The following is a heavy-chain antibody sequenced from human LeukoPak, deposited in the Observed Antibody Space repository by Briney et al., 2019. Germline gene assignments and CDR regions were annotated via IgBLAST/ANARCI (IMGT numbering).Heavy chain of an antibody. Sequence: SETLSLTCAVYGGSFSGYYWSWIRQPPGKGLEWIGEINHSGSTNYNPSLKGRVTISVDTSKNQFSLKLSSVTAADTAVYYCARGAQLRFLEWLLGDYFDYWGQGTLVTVSS. CDR2: INHSGST. V-gene: IGHV4-34*01. CDR1: GGSFSGYY. D-gene: IGHD3-3*01. J-gene: IGHJ4*02. CDR3: ARGAQLRFLEWLLGDYFDY.